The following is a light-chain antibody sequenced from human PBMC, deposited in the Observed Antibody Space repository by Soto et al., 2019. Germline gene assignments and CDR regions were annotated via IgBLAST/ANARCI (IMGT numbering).Light chain of an antibody. CDR3: QSYDSSLSGSGV. J-gene: IGLJ3*02. CDR1: SSNIGAGYD. V-gene: IGLV1-40*01. Sequence: QSVLTQPPSVSGAPGQRVTISCTGSSSNIGAGYDVHWYQQLPGTAPKLLIYGNSNRPSGVPDRFSGSKSGTSASLAITGLQAEDEADYYCQSYDSSLSGSGVFGGGTKLIVL. CDR2: GNS.